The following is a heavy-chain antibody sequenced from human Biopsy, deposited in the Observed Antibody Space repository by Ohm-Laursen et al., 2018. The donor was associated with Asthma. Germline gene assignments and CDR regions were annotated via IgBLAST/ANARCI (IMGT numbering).Heavy chain of an antibody. J-gene: IGHJ2*01. CDR3: AGHPNNGDYSYWYFDL. V-gene: IGHV4-39*01. D-gene: IGHD4-17*01. CDR1: GFSMDTNSYF. CDR2: VFYTGIT. Sequence: SQTLSLTCIISGFSMDTNSYFWGWIRQPPGKGLEWIGGVFYTGITYYNPSLESRVTMSVDTSKSQFFLEVNSVTAPDTAVYYCAGHPNNGDYSYWYFDLWGRGTLVTVSS.